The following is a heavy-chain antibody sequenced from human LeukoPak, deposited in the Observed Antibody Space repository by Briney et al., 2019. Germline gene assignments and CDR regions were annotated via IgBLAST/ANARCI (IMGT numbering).Heavy chain of an antibody. V-gene: IGHV1-69*05. CDR2: IIPIFGTA. CDR1: GGTFSGYA. D-gene: IGHD1-7*01. J-gene: IGHJ4*02. Sequence: ASVKVSCKASGGTFSGYAISWVRQAPGQGLEWMGRIIPIFGTANYAQKFQGRVTITTDESTSTAYMELSSLRSEDTAVYYCASRITGTTDYFDYWGQGTLVTVSS. CDR3: ASRITGTTDYFDY.